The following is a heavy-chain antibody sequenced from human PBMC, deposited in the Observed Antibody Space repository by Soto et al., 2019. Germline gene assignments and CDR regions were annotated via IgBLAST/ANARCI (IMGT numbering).Heavy chain of an antibody. CDR3: VRQGFGRLHGLVDV. V-gene: IGHV4-61*01. J-gene: IGHJ6*02. CDR1: GGSVSSGNYY. CDR2: IYHSGST. Sequence: SETLSLTCTVSGGSVSSGNYYWSWIRQPPGKGLEWIGYIYHSGSTYYNPSLKSRVTISVDTSKNQFSLKLSSVTAADTAVYYCVRQGFGRLHGLVDVWGQGTTVTVSS. D-gene: IGHD3-10*01.